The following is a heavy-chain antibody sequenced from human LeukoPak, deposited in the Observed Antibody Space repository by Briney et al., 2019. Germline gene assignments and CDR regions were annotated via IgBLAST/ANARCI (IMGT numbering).Heavy chain of an antibody. CDR1: GYSFSNYW. V-gene: IGHV5-51*01. CDR2: IFPGDSYT. Sequence: GESLKISCKTSGYSFSNYWIGWVRQMPGKGLEWMGIIFPGDSYTKYSPSFQGQVTISVDKSISTAYLQWSSLKASDTAMYYCVRLYDFDGSGYYSGDYWGQGTLVTVSS. CDR3: VRLYDFDGSGYYSGDY. J-gene: IGHJ4*02. D-gene: IGHD3-22*01.